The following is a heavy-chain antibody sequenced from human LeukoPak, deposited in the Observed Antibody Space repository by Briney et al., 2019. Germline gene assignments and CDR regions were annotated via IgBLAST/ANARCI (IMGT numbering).Heavy chain of an antibody. CDR1: GFTFSSYW. CDR3: ASRSSVAASGPG. CDR2: IKQDGSEK. J-gene: IGHJ4*02. Sequence: GGSLRLSCAASGFTFSSYWMSWVRQAPGKGLEWVANIKQDGSEKYYVDSVKGRFTISRDNAKNSLYLQMSSLRAEDTALYYCASRSSVAASGPGWGQGTLVTVSS. D-gene: IGHD2-15*01. V-gene: IGHV3-7*01.